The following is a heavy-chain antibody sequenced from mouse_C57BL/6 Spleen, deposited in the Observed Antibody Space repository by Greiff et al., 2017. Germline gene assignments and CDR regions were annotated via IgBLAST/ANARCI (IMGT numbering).Heavy chain of an antibody. CDR3: ARRGDDYAWFAY. CDR2: INPSTGGT. Sequence: EVKLMESGPELVKPGASVKISCKASGYSFTGYYMNWVKQSPEKSLEWIGEINPSTGGTTYNQKFKAKATLTVDKSSSTAYMQLKSLTSEDSAVYYCARRGDDYAWFAYWGQGTLVTVSA. CDR1: GYSFTGYY. J-gene: IGHJ3*01. V-gene: IGHV1-42*01. D-gene: IGHD2-4*01.